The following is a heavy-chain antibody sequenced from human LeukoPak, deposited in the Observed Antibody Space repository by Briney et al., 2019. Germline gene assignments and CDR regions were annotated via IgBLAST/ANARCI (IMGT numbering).Heavy chain of an antibody. Sequence: WASAKVSCKASGGTFSSDAISWVRQAPGQGLEWMGGIIPAFGAANYAQKFQGRVTITADESTSTAYMELSSLRSEDTAVYYCARGREITLIATRYYFDYWGQGTLVTVSS. CDR1: GGTFSSDA. CDR3: ARGREITLIATRYYFDY. CDR2: IIPAFGAA. V-gene: IGHV1-69*13. D-gene: IGHD3-22*01. J-gene: IGHJ4*02.